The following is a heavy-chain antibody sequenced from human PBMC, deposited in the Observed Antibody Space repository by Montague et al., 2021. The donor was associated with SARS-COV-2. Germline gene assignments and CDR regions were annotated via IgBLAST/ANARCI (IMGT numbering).Heavy chain of an antibody. Sequence: SETLSLTCVVSNGSISSDEWWSWVRQAPGKGLEWIGEIYHTGGTNYNPSLRSRVTILVDKSKNQFSLKLTSVTAADTAVYYCARLGGLIGRPPAAFNGFDPWGQGTLVTVSS. J-gene: IGHJ5*02. CDR3: ARLGGLIGRPPAAFNGFDP. V-gene: IGHV4-4*02. CDR2: IYHTGGT. D-gene: IGHD3-22*01. CDR1: NGSISSDEW.